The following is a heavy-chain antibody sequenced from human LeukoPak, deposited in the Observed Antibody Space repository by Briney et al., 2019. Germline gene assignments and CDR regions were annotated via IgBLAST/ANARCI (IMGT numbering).Heavy chain of an antibody. CDR1: GFTFSSYS. CDR3: ARGLPDSGWPFDY. J-gene: IGHJ4*02. D-gene: IGHD6-19*01. CDR2: IDTSGSSI. V-gene: IGHV3-48*04. Sequence: PGGSLRLSCAASGFTFSSYSMNWVRQAPGKGLEWVSYIDTSGSSIYYADSVKGRFTISRDNAQSSLYLQMSSLSADDTAFYYCARGLPDSGWPFDYWGPGTLVIVSS.